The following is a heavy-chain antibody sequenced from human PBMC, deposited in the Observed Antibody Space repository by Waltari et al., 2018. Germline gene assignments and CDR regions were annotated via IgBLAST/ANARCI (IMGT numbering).Heavy chain of an antibody. CDR2: IRYDGSNK. CDR3: ACPPLYSSSWEFDY. CDR1: GFTFSSYG. Sequence: QVQLVESGGGVVQPGGSLSLSCAASGFTFSSYGMHWVRQAPGKGLEWVAFIRYDGSNKYYADSVKGRFTISRDNSKNTLYLQMNSLRAEDTAVYYCACPPLYSSSWEFDYWGQGTLVTVSS. D-gene: IGHD6-13*01. J-gene: IGHJ4*02. V-gene: IGHV3-30*02.